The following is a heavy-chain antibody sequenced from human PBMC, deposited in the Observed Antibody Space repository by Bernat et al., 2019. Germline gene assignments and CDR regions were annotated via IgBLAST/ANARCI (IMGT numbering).Heavy chain of an antibody. CDR3: GRGGGPELDY. CDR2: ISGSGTTI. V-gene: IGHV3-11*01. J-gene: IGHJ4*02. CDR1: GFTFSDYY. D-gene: IGHD6-25*01. Sequence: QVQLVESGGDLVKPGGSLRLSCAASGFTFSDYYMSWIRQAPGKGLELISYISGSGTTIYYADSVKSRFTISRDNAKNSQYLQMNNLRAEDTAVYYCGRGGGPELDYWGQGTLVTVSS.